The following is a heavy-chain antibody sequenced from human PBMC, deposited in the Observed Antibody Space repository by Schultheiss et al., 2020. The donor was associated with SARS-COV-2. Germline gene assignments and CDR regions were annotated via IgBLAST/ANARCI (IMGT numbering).Heavy chain of an antibody. Sequence: ASVKVSCKASGGTFSSYAISWVRQAPGQGLEWMGWINPNSGGTNYAQKFQGWVTMTRDTSISTAYMELSRLRSDDTAVYYCARGDYMGAEDAYYFDYWGQGTLVTVSS. CDR2: INPNSGGT. J-gene: IGHJ4*02. CDR1: GGTFSSYA. D-gene: IGHD1-26*01. CDR3: ARGDYMGAEDAYYFDY. V-gene: IGHV1-2*04.